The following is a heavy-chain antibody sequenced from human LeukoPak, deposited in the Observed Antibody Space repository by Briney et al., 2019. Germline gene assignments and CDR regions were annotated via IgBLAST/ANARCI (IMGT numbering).Heavy chain of an antibody. Sequence: PGGSLRLSCAASGLTFSSHWMHWVRHAPGKGLVWVSRITNDGSSTTYADSVKGRFTISRDNAKNMLYLQVNSLRAEDTAVYYCARSADRSGYFREITLYYFDYWGQGTLVTVSS. CDR1: GLTFSSHW. CDR2: ITNDGSST. V-gene: IGHV3-74*01. J-gene: IGHJ4*02. CDR3: ARSADRSGYFREITLYYFDY. D-gene: IGHD3-22*01.